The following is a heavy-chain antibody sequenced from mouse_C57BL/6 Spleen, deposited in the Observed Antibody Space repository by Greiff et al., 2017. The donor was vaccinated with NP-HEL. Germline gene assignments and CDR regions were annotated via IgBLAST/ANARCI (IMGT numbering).Heavy chain of an antibody. CDR3: ARGVYYVSSYRPAWFAY. V-gene: IGHV1-55*01. CDR1: GYTFTSYW. Sequence: VQLQQSGAELVKPGASVKMSCKASGYTFTSYWITWVKQRPGQGLEWIGDIYPGSGSTNYNEKFKSKATLTVDTSSSTAYMQLSSLTSEDSAVYYCARGVYYVSSYRPAWFAYWGQGTLVTVSA. J-gene: IGHJ3*01. D-gene: IGHD1-1*01. CDR2: IYPGSGST.